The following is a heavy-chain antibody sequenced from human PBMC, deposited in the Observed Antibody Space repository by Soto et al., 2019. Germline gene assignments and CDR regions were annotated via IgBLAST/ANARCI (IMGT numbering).Heavy chain of an antibody. CDR1: GGSVSSSSYS. CDR3: ARVPKYYYDSSGYYFDY. V-gene: IGHV4-39*07. CDR2: INHSGST. Sequence: SETLSLTCTVSGGSVSSSSYSWGWIRQPPGKGLEWIGEINHSGSTNYNPSLKSRVTISVDTSKNQFSLKLSSVTAADTAVYYCARVPKYYYDSSGYYFDYWGQGTLVTVSS. J-gene: IGHJ4*02. D-gene: IGHD3-22*01.